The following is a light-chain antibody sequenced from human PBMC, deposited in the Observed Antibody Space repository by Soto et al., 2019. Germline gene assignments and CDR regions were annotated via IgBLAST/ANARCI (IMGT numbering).Light chain of an antibody. J-gene: IGLJ2*01. CDR1: SSDVVGYNF. CDR2: EVI. V-gene: IGLV2-8*01. CDR3: SSYAGGNEVI. Sequence: QSALTQPPSASGSPGQSVTISCTGTSSDVVGYNFVSWYQQHPGKAPKLMIYEVIKRPSGVPDRFSGSKSGNTASLTVSGLQAEDEADYYCSSYAGGNEVIFGGGTKLTVL.